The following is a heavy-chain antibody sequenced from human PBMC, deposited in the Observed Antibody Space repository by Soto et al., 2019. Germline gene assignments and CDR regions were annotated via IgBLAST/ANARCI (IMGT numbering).Heavy chain of an antibody. D-gene: IGHD5-12*01. Sequence: GESLKISCKGSGYSFTSYWIGWVRQMPGKGLERMGIIYPGDSDTRYSPSFQGQVTISADKSISTAYLQWSSLKASDTAMYYCARPSRDGYRNDAFDIWGQGTMVTVSS. CDR3: ARPSRDGYRNDAFDI. CDR1: GYSFTSYW. J-gene: IGHJ3*02. CDR2: IYPGDSDT. V-gene: IGHV5-51*01.